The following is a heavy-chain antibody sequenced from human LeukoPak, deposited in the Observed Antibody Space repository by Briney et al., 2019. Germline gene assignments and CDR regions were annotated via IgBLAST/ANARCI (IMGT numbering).Heavy chain of an antibody. CDR3: ARARAVAGKGADY. D-gene: IGHD6-19*01. CDR2: ISAYNGNT. J-gene: IGHJ4*02. Sequence: GASVKVSCKASGGTFSSYAISWVRQAPGQGLEWMGWISAYNGNTNYAQKLQGRVTMTTDTSASTAYMELRSLRSDDTAVYYCARARAVAGKGADYWGQGTLVTVSS. CDR1: GGTFSSYA. V-gene: IGHV1-18*01.